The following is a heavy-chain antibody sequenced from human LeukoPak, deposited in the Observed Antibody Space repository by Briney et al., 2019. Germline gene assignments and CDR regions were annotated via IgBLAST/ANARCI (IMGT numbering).Heavy chain of an antibody. CDR2: IYYSGST. J-gene: IGHJ4*02. Sequence: TSETLSLTCTVSGGPISSYYWSWIRQPPGKGLEWIGYIYYSGSTNYNPSLKSRVTISVDTSKNQFSLKLSSVTAADTAVYYCARDLRWFDYWGQGTLVTVSS. V-gene: IGHV4-59*01. CDR1: GGPISSYY. CDR3: ARDLRWFDY. D-gene: IGHD4-23*01.